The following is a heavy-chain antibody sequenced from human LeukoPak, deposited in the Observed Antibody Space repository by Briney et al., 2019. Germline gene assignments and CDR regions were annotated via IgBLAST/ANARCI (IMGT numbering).Heavy chain of an antibody. V-gene: IGHV3-30*02. CDR2: IRYDGSNK. J-gene: IGHJ4*02. CDR1: GFTFSSYG. Sequence: PGGSLRLSCAASGFTFSSYGMHWVRQAPGKGLEWVAFIRYDGSNKYYADSVKGRFTISRDNSKNTLYLQMNSLRAEDTAVYYCAKAMHLSDYYFDYWGQGTLVTVSS. CDR3: AKAMHLSDYYFDY. D-gene: IGHD3-16*01.